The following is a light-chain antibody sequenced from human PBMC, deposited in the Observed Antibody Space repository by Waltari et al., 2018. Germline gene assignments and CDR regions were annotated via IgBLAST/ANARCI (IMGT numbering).Light chain of an antibody. CDR1: TGAVTSTHH. CDR3: LLSFYDIRA. Sequence: QAEVTQEPSLTVSPGGTVTLTCGSSTGAVTSTHHPYWFLQKPGQVPRPLIYDTDNKPSWKPARFSGSRLGGKAARTLSGAQPEDESVYYCLLSFYDIRAFGGGTKLTVL. CDR2: DTD. J-gene: IGLJ3*02. V-gene: IGLV7-46*01.